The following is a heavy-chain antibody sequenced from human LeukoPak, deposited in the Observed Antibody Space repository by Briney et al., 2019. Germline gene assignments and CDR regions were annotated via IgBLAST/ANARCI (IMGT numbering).Heavy chain of an antibody. D-gene: IGHD6-13*01. V-gene: IGHV1-18*01. J-gene: IGHJ6*03. CDR2: ISAYKGNP. Sequence: ASVKVSCKASGYTFTSYGISWVRQAPGQGLEWMGWISAYKGNPNYAQKLQGRVTMTTDTSTSTAYMELRSLRFDDTGVYYCATVIAAAGSYRDGKQNYYYYYMDVWGKGTTVTVSS. CDR1: GYTFTSYG. CDR3: ATVIAAAGSYRDGKQNYYYYYMDV.